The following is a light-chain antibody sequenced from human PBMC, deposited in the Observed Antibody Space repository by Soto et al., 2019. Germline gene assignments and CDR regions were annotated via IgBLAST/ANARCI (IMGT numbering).Light chain of an antibody. J-gene: IGLJ3*02. CDR1: SGSIASNY. V-gene: IGLV6-57*04. CDR2: EDN. CDR3: QTYDSSNWV. Sequence: NFMLTQPHSVSESPGKTVTISCTRSSGSIASNYVQWYQQRPGSVPTTVIHEDNQRPSGVPDRFSGSIDSSSNSASLTISGLKTADEADYYCQTYDSSNWVFGGGTKVTVL.